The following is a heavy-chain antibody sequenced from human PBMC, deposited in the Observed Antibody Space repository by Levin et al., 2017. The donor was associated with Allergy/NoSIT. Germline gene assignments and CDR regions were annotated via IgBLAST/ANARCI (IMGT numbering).Heavy chain of an antibody. J-gene: IGHJ1*01. D-gene: IGHD2-2*01. CDR3: VRVRGGLTSTSRYFQY. CDR1: GYTFTDYD. CDR2: MGPVTGNT. Sequence: ASVKVSCKASGYTFTDYDINWVRQATGQGLEWMGWMGPVTGNTGYAQKFQDRVTMTRDTSITTAYMELSSLGSEDTAVYYCVRVRGGLTSTSRYFQYWGQGTLVTVSS. V-gene: IGHV1-8*01.